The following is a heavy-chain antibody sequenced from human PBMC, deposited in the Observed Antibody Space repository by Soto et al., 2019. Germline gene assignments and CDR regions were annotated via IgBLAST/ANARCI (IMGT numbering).Heavy chain of an antibody. CDR1: GFIFSTYT. J-gene: IGHJ5*02. CDR3: VTEISGTIGPHH. CDR2: ISFDGNNE. D-gene: IGHD1-20*01. Sequence: GVSLSLSCAASGFIFSTYTMHWVRQAPGKGREWGAFISFDGNNEYSADSVKGRFTISRDNSKNTLSLQMSSLSSEDTAVYYCVTEISGTIGPHHWGPGTLVTVSS. V-gene: IGHV3-30*14.